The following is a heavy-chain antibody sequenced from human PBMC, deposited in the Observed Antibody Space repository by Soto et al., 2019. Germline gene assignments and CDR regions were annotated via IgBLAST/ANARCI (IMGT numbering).Heavy chain of an antibody. CDR2: ISYDGSNK. V-gene: IGHV3-30*18. CDR1: GFTFSSYG. J-gene: IGHJ4*02. Sequence: QVQLVESGGGVVQPGRSLRLSCAGSGFTFSSYGMHWVRQAPGKGLEWVAVISYDGSNKYYADSVKGRFTISRDNSKNTLYLQMTSLRAEDTAVYYCAKDPGAYWGQGTLVTVSS. CDR3: AKDPGAY.